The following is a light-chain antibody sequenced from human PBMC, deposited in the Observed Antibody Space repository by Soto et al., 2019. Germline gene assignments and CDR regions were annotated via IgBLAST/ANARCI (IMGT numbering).Light chain of an antibody. CDR3: QSYDSSLSGYV. CDR2: GNN. CDR1: SSNIGAGFD. J-gene: IGLJ1*01. V-gene: IGLV1-40*01. Sequence: QSVLTQPPSVSGAPGQRVTISCTGSSSNIGAGFDVHWYQQFPGTAPQLLIYGNNNRPSGVPDRFSGSKSGTSASLAITGLQAEDEADYYCQSYDSSLSGYVFGTGTKLTV.